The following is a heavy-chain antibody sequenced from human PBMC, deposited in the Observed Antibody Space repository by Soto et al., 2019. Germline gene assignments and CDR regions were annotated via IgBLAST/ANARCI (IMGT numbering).Heavy chain of an antibody. CDR2: INTYNGNT. D-gene: IGHD6-19*01. J-gene: IGHJ4*02. CDR1: GYTFTSYG. CDR3: ARRIAVAGTGVDY. Sequence: QVQLVQSGAEVKKPGASVKVSCKASGYTFTSYGITWVRQAPGQGLEWMGWINTYNGNTNYAQKLQGRVTMTTDTPTITAYMELRSRRSDDTAVYYGARRIAVAGTGVDYWGQGTLVTVSS. V-gene: IGHV1-18*01.